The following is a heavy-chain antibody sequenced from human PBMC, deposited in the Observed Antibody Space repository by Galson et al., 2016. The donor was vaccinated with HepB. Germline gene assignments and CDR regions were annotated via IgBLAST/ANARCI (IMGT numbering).Heavy chain of an antibody. J-gene: IGHJ4*02. V-gene: IGHV3-30*03. Sequence: SLRLSCAASGFTFSSYGMHWVRQAPGEGLEWVAVISSDGSNTYYTDSLKGRFTISRDNSKSTLYLHMNSLRAKDTAVYFCARDMGWNFDYWGQGTLVTVSP. CDR2: ISSDGSNT. D-gene: IGHD2-15*01. CDR3: ARDMGWNFDY. CDR1: GFTFSSYG.